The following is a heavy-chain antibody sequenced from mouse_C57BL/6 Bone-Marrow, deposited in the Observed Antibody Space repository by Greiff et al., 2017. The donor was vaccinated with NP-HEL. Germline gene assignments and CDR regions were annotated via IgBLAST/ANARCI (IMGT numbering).Heavy chain of an antibody. CDR1: GFTFSDYG. D-gene: IGHD4-1*01. J-gene: IGHJ2*01. CDR2: ISSGSSTI. Sequence: EVMLVESGGGLVKPGGSLKLSCAASGFTFSDYGMHWVRQAPEKGLEWVAYISSGSSTIYYADTVKGRFTISRDNAKNTLFLQMTSLRSEDTAMYYCAKANWDEGRDYWGQGTTLTVSS. V-gene: IGHV5-17*01. CDR3: AKANWDEGRDY.